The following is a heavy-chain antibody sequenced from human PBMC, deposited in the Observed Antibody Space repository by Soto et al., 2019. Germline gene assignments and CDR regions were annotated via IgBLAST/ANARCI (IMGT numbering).Heavy chain of an antibody. CDR3: AKYSSGWYYFDY. Sequence: QVQLVQSGAEVKKPGSSVKVSCKASGGTFSSYAISWVRQVPGQGLEWMGGIIPIFGTANYAQKFQGRVTITVDKSTSTAYMELSSLRSEDTAVYYCAKYSSGWYYFDYWGQGTLVTVSS. D-gene: IGHD6-19*01. CDR1: GGTFSSYA. CDR2: IIPIFGTA. V-gene: IGHV1-69*06. J-gene: IGHJ4*02.